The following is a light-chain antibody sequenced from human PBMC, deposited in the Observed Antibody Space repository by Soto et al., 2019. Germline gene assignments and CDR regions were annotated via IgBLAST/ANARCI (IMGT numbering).Light chain of an antibody. CDR2: GNS. CDR3: QSYDSSLSGWV. J-gene: IGLJ3*02. CDR1: SSNIGAGYD. Sequence: QSVLTQPPSVSGAPGQRVTISCTGSSSNIGAGYDVHWYQQLPGTAPKLLIYGNSNRPSGVPDRFSGAKSGTSASLAITGLQAEYEADYDCQSYDSSLSGWVFGGGTQLTVL. V-gene: IGLV1-40*01.